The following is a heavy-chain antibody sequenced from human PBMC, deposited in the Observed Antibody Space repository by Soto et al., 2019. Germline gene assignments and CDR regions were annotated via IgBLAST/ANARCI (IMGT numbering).Heavy chain of an antibody. CDR2: ISYDGSNK. CDR3: ARDRDGYGDYEGVDY. V-gene: IGHV3-30-3*01. CDR1: GFTFSSYA. D-gene: IGHD4-17*01. J-gene: IGHJ4*02. Sequence: LRLSCAASGFTFSSYAMHWVRQAPGKGLEWVAVISYDGSNKYYADSVKGRFTISRDNSKNTLYLQMNSLRAEDTAVYYCARDRDGYGDYEGVDYWGQGTLVTVSS.